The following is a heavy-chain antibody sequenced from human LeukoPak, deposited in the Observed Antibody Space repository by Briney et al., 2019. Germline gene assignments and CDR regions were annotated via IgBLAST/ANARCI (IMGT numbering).Heavy chain of an antibody. Sequence: GRSLRLSCAASGFTFSSYAMHWVRQAPGKGLEWVAVISYDGSNKYYADSVKGRFTISRDNSKNTLYLQMNSLRAEDTAVYYCARERAGGQNYYHYGMDVWGQGTTVTVSS. D-gene: IGHD3-16*01. V-gene: IGHV3-30-3*01. CDR1: GFTFSSYA. CDR3: ARERAGGQNYYHYGMDV. J-gene: IGHJ6*02. CDR2: ISYDGSNK.